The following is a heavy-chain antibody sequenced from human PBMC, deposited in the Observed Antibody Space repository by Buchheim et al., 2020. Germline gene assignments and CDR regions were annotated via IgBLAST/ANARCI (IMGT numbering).Heavy chain of an antibody. CDR2: ISYSGST. CDR3: ARRGGDYVFDY. D-gene: IGHD4-17*01. V-gene: IGHV4-31*03. Sequence: QVQLQESGPGLVKPSQTLSLTCTVSGGSIGSGGFYWSWIRPHPGKGLEWIGYISYSGSTYYNPSLTSRATISLDTSKNQFSLKLSSVTAADTAIYYCARRGGDYVFDYWGQGTL. J-gene: IGHJ4*02. CDR1: GGSIGSGGFY.